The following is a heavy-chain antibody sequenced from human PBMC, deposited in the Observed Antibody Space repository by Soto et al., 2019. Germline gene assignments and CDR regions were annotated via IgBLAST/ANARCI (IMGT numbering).Heavy chain of an antibody. J-gene: IGHJ3*02. D-gene: IGHD2-15*01. V-gene: IGHV6-1*01. Sequence: KQSQTLSLTCAISGDSVSSNSAAWNWIRQSPSRGLEWLGRTYYRSKWYNDYAVSVKSRITINPDTSKNQFSLQLNSVTPEDTAVYYCAREGYCSGGSCYVVSFDIWGQGTMVTVSS. CDR3: AREGYCSGGSCYVVSFDI. CDR1: GDSVSSNSAA. CDR2: TYYRSKWYN.